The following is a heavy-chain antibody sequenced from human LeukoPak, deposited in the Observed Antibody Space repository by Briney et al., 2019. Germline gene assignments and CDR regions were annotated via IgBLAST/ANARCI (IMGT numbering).Heavy chain of an antibody. D-gene: IGHD5-18*01. CDR1: GFTFGNHA. Sequence: PGRSLRLSCTGSGFTFGNHAMSWVRQAPGKGLEWVGFIRSKAYRGTTEYAASVKGRFTISRDDSASIAYLQMNGLRTEDTAVYYCARGPIQLWIHNAMDVWGQGTTVTVSS. V-gene: IGHV3-49*04. J-gene: IGHJ6*02. CDR2: IRSKAYRGTT. CDR3: ARGPIQLWIHNAMDV.